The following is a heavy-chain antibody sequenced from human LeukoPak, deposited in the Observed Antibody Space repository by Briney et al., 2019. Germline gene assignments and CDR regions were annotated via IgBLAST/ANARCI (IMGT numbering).Heavy chain of an antibody. CDR2: ISSSSNTI. CDR3: ARGVYDSSGYYQY. V-gene: IGHV3-11*04. J-gene: IGHJ4*02. D-gene: IGHD3-22*01. CDR1: GFTFRDYY. Sequence: GGSLRLSCAASGFTFRDYYMTWIRQAPGKGLEWVSYISSSSNTIYYADSVKGRFTISRDNGKSSLYLQMNSLRAEDTAVYYCARGVYDSSGYYQYWGQGTLVTVSS.